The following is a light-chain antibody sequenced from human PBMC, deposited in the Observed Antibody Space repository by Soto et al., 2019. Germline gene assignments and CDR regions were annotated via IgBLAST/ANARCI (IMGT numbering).Light chain of an antibody. CDR1: QSVSSN. Sequence: EIVLTQSPATLSVSPGERATLSCRASQSVSSNLAWYQQKPGQASRLLMFGASTRATNIPARFSGSGSGTEFTLTISSLQSEDFAVYYCQQYFNWPPLTFGGGTKVEIK. CDR2: GAS. J-gene: IGKJ4*01. CDR3: QQYFNWPPLT. V-gene: IGKV3-15*01.